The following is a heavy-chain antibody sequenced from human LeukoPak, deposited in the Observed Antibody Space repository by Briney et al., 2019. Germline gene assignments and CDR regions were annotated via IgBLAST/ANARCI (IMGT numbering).Heavy chain of an antibody. CDR3: ARGPHVLLWFGGGVVGVFDI. CDR2: IKQDGSEK. Sequence: GGSLRLSCAASGFTFSDYYMSWIRQAPGKGLEWVANIKQDGSEKYYVDSVKGRFTISRDNAENSLYLQMNSLRAEDTAVYYCARGPHVLLWFGGGVVGVFDIWGQGTMVTVSS. V-gene: IGHV3-7*01. D-gene: IGHD3-10*01. CDR1: GFTFSDYY. J-gene: IGHJ3*02.